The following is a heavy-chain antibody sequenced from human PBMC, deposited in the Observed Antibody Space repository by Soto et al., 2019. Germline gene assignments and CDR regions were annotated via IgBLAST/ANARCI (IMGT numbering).Heavy chain of an antibody. CDR1: GFTFSSYS. V-gene: IGHV3-48*02. Sequence: GGSLRLSCAASGFTFSSYSMNWVRQAPGKGLEWVSYISSSSSTIYYADSVKGRFTISRDNAKNSLYLQMNSLRDEDTAVYYCATDTHILADQVDYYYYGMDLWGQGTTVTVSS. CDR2: ISSSSSTI. J-gene: IGHJ6*02. D-gene: IGHD3-9*01. CDR3: ATDTHILADQVDYYYYGMDL.